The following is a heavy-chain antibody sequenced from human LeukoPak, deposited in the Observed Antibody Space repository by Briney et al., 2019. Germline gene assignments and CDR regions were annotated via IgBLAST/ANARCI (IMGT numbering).Heavy chain of an antibody. V-gene: IGHV4-39*01. J-gene: IGHJ4*02. D-gene: IGHD3-10*01. CDR1: GCSISSSSYY. CDR2: IYYSGSC. Sequence: PSETLSLTCTVSGCSISSSSYYWVWLRQPPGKGLVGMVSIYYSGSCNYSPSFKGPVTISVDTCKKPFSLTMRSLTAADTAVYYWAKLYKYGAGSFGHWGEGTLGTVSS. CDR3: AKLYKYGAGSFGH.